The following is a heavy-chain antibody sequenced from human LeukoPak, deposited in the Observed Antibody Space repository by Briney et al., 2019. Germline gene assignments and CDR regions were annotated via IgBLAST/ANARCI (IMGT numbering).Heavy chain of an antibody. Sequence: ASVKVSCKASGYTFTSYGISWVRQAPGQGLEWMGWIIAYNGNTNYAQKLQGRVTMTTDTSTSTDYMELRSMRSDDTAVYYCATRYNWNDGITTCDYWGQGTLVTVSS. CDR3: ATRYNWNDGITTCDY. D-gene: IGHD1-20*01. V-gene: IGHV1-18*01. CDR2: IIAYNGNT. CDR1: GYTFTSYG. J-gene: IGHJ4*02.